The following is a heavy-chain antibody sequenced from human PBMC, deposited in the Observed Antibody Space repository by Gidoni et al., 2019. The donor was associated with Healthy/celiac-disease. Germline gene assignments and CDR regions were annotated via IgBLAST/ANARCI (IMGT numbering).Heavy chain of an antibody. V-gene: IGHV1-18*01. Sequence: QVQLVQSGAEVKKPGASVKVSCKASGYTFTSYGISWVRQAPGQGLEWMGWISAYNGNTNYAQKLQGGVTMTTDTSTSTAYMELRSLRSDDTAVYYCARETDYDFWSGYSYGMDVWGQGTTVTVSS. D-gene: IGHD3-3*01. J-gene: IGHJ6*02. CDR1: GYTFTSYG. CDR2: ISAYNGNT. CDR3: ARETDYDFWSGYSYGMDV.